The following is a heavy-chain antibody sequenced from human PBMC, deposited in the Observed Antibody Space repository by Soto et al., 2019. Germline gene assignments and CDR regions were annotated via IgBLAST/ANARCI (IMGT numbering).Heavy chain of an antibody. CDR2: IYNGGDT. CDR1: GFTVRSIY. V-gene: IGHV3-53*01. CDR3: ARDRDPYGMDV. J-gene: IGHJ6*02. Sequence: EVQLVESGGGLIQPGGSLRLSCAASGFTVRSIYMALVRQAPGKGLEWVSVIYNGGDTYYADSVKGRFTISRDNSKNTLYLQMNSLGAGDTAVYYCARDRDPYGMDVWGQGTTVTVSS.